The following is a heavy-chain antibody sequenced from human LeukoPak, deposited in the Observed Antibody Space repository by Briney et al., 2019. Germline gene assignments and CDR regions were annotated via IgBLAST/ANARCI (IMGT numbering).Heavy chain of an antibody. CDR1: GFTFSSHG. Sequence: GGSLRLSCAVSGFTFSSHGFTWVRQAPGKGLEWVSAIEISGDAFYADSVRGRFTISKDNSKDTLYLQLNSLRAEDTAVYFCASEIRPNDYWGQGTLVTVSS. CDR2: IEISGDA. V-gene: IGHV3-23*01. J-gene: IGHJ4*02. D-gene: IGHD3-10*01. CDR3: ASEIRPNDY.